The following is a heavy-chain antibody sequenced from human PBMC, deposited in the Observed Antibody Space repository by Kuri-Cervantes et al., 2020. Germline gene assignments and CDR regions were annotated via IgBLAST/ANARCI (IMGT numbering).Heavy chain of an antibody. Sequence: GGSLRLSCAASGFTFSSYGMHWVRQAPGKGLEWVAVISYDGSNKYYADSVKGRFTISRDNSKNTLYLQMNSLGAEDTAVYYCAKEEWGYGDYGEDGVDYWGQGTLVTVSS. J-gene: IGHJ4*02. CDR2: ISYDGSNK. D-gene: IGHD4-17*01. CDR1: GFTFSSYG. V-gene: IGHV3-30*18. CDR3: AKEEWGYGDYGEDGVDY.